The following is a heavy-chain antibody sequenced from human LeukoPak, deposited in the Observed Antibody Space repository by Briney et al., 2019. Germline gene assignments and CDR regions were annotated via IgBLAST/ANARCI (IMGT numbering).Heavy chain of an antibody. J-gene: IGHJ5*02. CDR2: ISGSGGST. V-gene: IGHV3-23*01. Sequence: GGSLRLSCAASGFTFSSYAMSWVRQAPGKGLEWVSAISGSGGSTYYADSVKGRFTISRDNSKNTLYLQMNSLRAEDTAVYYRAKGPSSTNYNWFDPWGQGTLVTVSS. CDR3: AKGPSSTNYNWFDP. D-gene: IGHD2-2*01. CDR1: GFTFSSYA.